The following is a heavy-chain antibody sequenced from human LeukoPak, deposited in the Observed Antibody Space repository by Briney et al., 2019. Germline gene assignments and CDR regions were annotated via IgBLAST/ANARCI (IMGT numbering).Heavy chain of an antibody. V-gene: IGHV4-38-2*02. CDR2: SGST. CDR1: GYSISSGYY. J-gene: IGHJ4*02. CDR3: AMSLDY. Sequence: PSETLSLTCTVSGYSISSGYYWGWIRQPPGKGLEWIGSGSTYYNPSLKSRVTISVDTSKNQFSLKLSSVTAADTAVYYCAMSLDYRGQGTLVTVSS.